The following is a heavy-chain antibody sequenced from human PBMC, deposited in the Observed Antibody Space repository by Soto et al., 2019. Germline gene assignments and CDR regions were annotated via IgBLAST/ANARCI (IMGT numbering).Heavy chain of an antibody. V-gene: IGHV3-15*07. CDR3: TTDYDSSGYPDY. D-gene: IGHD3-22*01. CDR2: IKSKTDGGTT. CDR1: GFTFSNAW. J-gene: IGHJ4*02. Sequence: GSLSLSCAASGFTFSNAWMNWVRQAPGKGLEWVGRIKSKTDGGTTDYAAPVKGRFTISRDDSKNTLYLQMNSLKTEDTAVYYCTTDYDSSGYPDYWGQGTLVTVSS.